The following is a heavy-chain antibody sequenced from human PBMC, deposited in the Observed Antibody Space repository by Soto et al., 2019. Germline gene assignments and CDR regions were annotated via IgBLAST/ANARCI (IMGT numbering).Heavy chain of an antibody. V-gene: IGHV1-8*01. J-gene: IGHJ1*01. CDR1: GYTFTNYE. Sequence: AASVKVSCKASGYTFTNYEINWVRQATGQGPEWMGWMSPNSGNTGYAQKFQGRVTMTRNTSISTAYLELSSLRSEDTAVYYCARSNYCSGGSCYSVGEYFQHWGQGTLVTVSS. CDR2: MSPNSGNT. CDR3: ARSNYCSGGSCYSVGEYFQH. D-gene: IGHD2-15*01.